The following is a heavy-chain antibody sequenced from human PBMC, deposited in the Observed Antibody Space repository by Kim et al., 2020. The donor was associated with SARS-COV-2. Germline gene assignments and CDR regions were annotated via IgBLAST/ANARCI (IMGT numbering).Heavy chain of an antibody. CDR2: IYPGDSDT. CDR1: GYSFTSYW. J-gene: IGHJ6*02. CDR3: ARHNIYCSSTSCYAGIGYYYYGMDV. V-gene: IGHV5-51*01. Sequence: GESLKISCKGSGYSFTSYWIGWVRQMPGKGLEWMGIIYPGDSDTRYSPSFQGQVTISADKSISTAYLQWSSLKASDTAMYYCARHNIYCSSTSCYAGIGYYYYGMDVWGQGTTVTVSS. D-gene: IGHD2-2*01.